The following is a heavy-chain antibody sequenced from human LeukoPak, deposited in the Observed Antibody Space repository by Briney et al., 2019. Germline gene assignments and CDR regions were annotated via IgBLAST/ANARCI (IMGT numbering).Heavy chain of an antibody. V-gene: IGHV3-66*01. Sequence: GSLRLSCASSGVTVSSTYMSWVRQAPGKGLEWVSVIYGGSSTYNADSVKGRFTISRDNSKNTLFLQMNSLRAEDTAVYYCARASKVEAFDVWGQGTMVTVSS. D-gene: IGHD2-15*01. CDR3: ARASKVEAFDV. CDR2: IYGGSST. CDR1: GVTVSSTY. J-gene: IGHJ3*01.